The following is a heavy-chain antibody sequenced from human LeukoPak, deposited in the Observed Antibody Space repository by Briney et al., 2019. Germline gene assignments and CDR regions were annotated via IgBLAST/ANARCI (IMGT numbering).Heavy chain of an antibody. D-gene: IGHD6-19*01. Sequence: SQTLSLTCTVSGGSISSYYWSWIRQPPGKGLEWIGYIYYSGSTNYNPSLKSRVTISVDTSKNQFSLKLSSVTAADTAVYYCARDSSSGWYGDAFDIWGQGTMVTVSS. V-gene: IGHV4-59*01. CDR3: ARDSSSGWYGDAFDI. J-gene: IGHJ3*02. CDR1: GGSISSYY. CDR2: IYYSGST.